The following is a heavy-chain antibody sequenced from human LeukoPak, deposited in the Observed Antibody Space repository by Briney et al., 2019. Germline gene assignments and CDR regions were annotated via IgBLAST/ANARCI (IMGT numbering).Heavy chain of an antibody. D-gene: IGHD6-19*01. J-gene: IGHJ5*02. Sequence: GASVKVSCRGFGYNFTNYGISWVRQAPGQRLEWMGWISGYNGNTDYAQKFQARVTMTTDTSTSTGYLELRSLRSDDTAVYYCAREGHTSSRGWFVPWGQGTLVTVSS. V-gene: IGHV1-18*01. CDR3: AREGHTSSRGWFVP. CDR2: ISGYNGNT. CDR1: GYNFTNYG.